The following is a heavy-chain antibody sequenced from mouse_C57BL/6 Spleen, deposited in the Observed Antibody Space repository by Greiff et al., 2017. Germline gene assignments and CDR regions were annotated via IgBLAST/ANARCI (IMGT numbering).Heavy chain of an antibody. D-gene: IGHD3-2*02. Sequence: QVQLQQSGAELVKPGASVKISCKASGYAFSSYWMNWVKQRPGKGLEWIGQIYPGDGDTNYNGKFKGKATLTADKSSSTAYMQLSSLTSEDSAVYFCAQTAQATSFFDYWGQGTTLTVSS. CDR1: GYAFSSYW. J-gene: IGHJ2*01. CDR3: AQTAQATSFFDY. V-gene: IGHV1-80*01. CDR2: IYPGDGDT.